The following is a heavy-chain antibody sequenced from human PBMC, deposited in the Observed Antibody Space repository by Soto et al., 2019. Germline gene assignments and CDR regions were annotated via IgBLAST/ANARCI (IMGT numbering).Heavy chain of an antibody. Sequence: QVQLVESGGGVVQPGRSLRLSCAASGLTLSRFAMHWVRQAPGKGLEWVAVIGYDGSNKDYADSVKGRFTISRDNSKNTLFLQFNGLRPADTAVYYCARAPLNYYVSCTYGIVVGAQVTTGTFSS. D-gene: IGHD3-10*01. CDR1: GLTLSRFA. J-gene: IGHJ6*02. CDR3: ARAPLNYYVSCTYGIVV. V-gene: IGHV3-30-3*01. CDR2: IGYDGSNK.